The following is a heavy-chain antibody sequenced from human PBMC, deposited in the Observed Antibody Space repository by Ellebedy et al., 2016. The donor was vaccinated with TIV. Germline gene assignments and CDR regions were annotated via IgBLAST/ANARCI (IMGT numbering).Heavy chain of an antibody. Sequence: ASVKVSXXASGYTFTSYGISWVRQAPGQGLEWMGWISAYNGNTSYAQKLQGRVTMTTDTSTSTAYMELRSLRSDDTAVYYCARDRATAFDYWGQGTLVTVSS. V-gene: IGHV1-18*01. J-gene: IGHJ4*02. D-gene: IGHD1-26*01. CDR1: GYTFTSYG. CDR2: ISAYNGNT. CDR3: ARDRATAFDY.